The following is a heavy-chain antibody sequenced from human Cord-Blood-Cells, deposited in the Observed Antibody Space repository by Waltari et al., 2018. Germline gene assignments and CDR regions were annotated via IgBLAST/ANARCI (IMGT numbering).Heavy chain of an antibody. CDR1: GFTFSSHW. V-gene: IGHV3-7*01. Sequence: EVQLVESGGGLVQPGGSLRLSCAASGFTFSSHWMSWVRQAPGKGLEWVANIKQDGSEKYYVDSVKGRFTISRDNAKNSLYLQMNSLRAEDTAVYYCARIRIVRAFDIWGQGTMVTVSS. CDR2: IKQDGSEK. D-gene: IGHD6-6*01. CDR3: ARIRIVRAFDI. J-gene: IGHJ3*02.